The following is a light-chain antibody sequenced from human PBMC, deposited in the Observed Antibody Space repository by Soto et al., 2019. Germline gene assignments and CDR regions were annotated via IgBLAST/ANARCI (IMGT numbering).Light chain of an antibody. CDR2: GAS. CDR3: QQYGSPPFT. Sequence: EIVLTQSPGTLSLSPGERATLSCRASQSVSSSYLAWNQQNPGQAPRLLIYGASSRATGIPDRFSGSGSGTDFTLTISRLEPEDFAVYYWQQYGSPPFTFGQGTRLEI. CDR1: QSVSSSY. V-gene: IGKV3-20*01. J-gene: IGKJ5*01.